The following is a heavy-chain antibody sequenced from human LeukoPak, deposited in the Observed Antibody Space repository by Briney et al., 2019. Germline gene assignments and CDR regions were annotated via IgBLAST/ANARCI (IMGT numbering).Heavy chain of an antibody. Sequence: SETLSLTCAVYGGSFSGYYWSWIRQPPGKGLEWIGEINHSGSTNYNPSLKSRVTISVDTSKNQLSLKLSSVTAADTAVYYCARGRSQITTVTKFGWFDPWGQGTLVTVSS. J-gene: IGHJ5*02. CDR1: GGSFSGYY. V-gene: IGHV4-34*01. CDR3: ARGRSQITTVTKFGWFDP. CDR2: INHSGST. D-gene: IGHD4-17*01.